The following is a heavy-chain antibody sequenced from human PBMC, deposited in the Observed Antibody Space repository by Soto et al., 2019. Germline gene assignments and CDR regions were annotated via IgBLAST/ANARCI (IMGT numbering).Heavy chain of an antibody. V-gene: IGHV3-23*01. CDR1: GFTFSSYA. CDR3: ARKMLGYCSGGSCYSFDY. J-gene: IGHJ4*02. Sequence: GGSLRLSCAASGFTFSSYAMSWVRQAPGKGLEWVSAISGSGGSTYYADSVKGRFTISRDNSKNTLYLQMNSLRAEDTAVYYCARKMLGYCSGGSCYSFDYWGQGTLVTVSS. D-gene: IGHD2-15*01. CDR2: ISGSGGST.